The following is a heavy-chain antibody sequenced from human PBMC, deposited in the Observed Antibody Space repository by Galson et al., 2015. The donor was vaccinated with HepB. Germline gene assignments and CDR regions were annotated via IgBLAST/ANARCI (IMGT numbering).Heavy chain of an antibody. D-gene: IGHD3-10*01. J-gene: IGHJ6*03. CDR3: ARGFYGSGSYYSRGYYCYYMDV. CDR2: INHSGST. CDR1: GGSFSGYY. V-gene: IGHV4-34*01. Sequence: LSLTCAVYGGSFSGYYWSWIRQPPGKGLEWIGEINHSGSTNYNPSLKSRVTISVDTSKNQFSLKLSSVTAADTAVYYCARGFYGSGSYYSRGYYCYYMDVWGKGTTVTVSS.